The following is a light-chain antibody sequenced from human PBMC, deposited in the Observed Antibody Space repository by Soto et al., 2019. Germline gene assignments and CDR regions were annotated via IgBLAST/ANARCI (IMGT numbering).Light chain of an antibody. CDR2: DAS. V-gene: IGKV3D-11*01. Sequence: EIVLTQSPATLSLSPGERATLSCRASQDINTYLAWYQQKPGQAPRLLIYDASNRAKGIPAGFSGSGPGTDFTLTISSLEPEDFAVYYCQQRSNWPITFGQGTRLEIK. CDR1: QDINTY. J-gene: IGKJ5*01. CDR3: QQRSNWPIT.